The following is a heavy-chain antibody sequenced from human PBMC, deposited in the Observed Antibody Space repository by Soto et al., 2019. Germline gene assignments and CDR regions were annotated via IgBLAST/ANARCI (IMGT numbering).Heavy chain of an antibody. CDR2: INSDGSST. V-gene: IGHV3-74*01. CDR1: GFTFSSYW. Sequence: LSCAASGFTFSSYWMHWVRQAPGKGLVWVSRINSDGSSTSYADSVKGRFTISRDNAKNTLYLQMNSLRAEDTAVYYCARGDHRVTAIFPDYYYYGMDVWGQGTTVTVSS. D-gene: IGHD2-21*02. J-gene: IGHJ6*02. CDR3: ARGDHRVTAIFPDYYYYGMDV.